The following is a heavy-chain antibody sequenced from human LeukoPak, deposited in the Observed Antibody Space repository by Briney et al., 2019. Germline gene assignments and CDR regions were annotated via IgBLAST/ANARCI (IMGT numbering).Heavy chain of an antibody. V-gene: IGHV1-69*05. CDR3: AREADIVATIGDY. J-gene: IGHJ4*02. CDR1: GGTFSSYA. D-gene: IGHD5-12*01. CDR2: IIPIFGTA. Sequence: GASVKVSCKASGGTFSSYAISWVRQAPGQGLEWMGGIIPIFGTANYAQKFQGRVTITRDTSITTAYMELSSLRAEDTAVYYCAREADIVATIGDYWGQGTLVTVSS.